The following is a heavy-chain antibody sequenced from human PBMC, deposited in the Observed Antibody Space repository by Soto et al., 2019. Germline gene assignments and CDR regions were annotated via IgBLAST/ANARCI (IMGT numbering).Heavy chain of an antibody. CDR2: IDYSGST. J-gene: IGHJ6*02. Sequence: SETLSLTCTVSGDSISNSDYYWNWIRQSPGKGLEWIASIDYSGSTYYNPSRKSRVVISADTSKNLFSLKLRSVTAADTALYYCARDGPYYCCFDVWGQGTTVTVSS. CDR3: ARDGPYYCCFDV. CDR1: GDSISNSDYY. V-gene: IGHV4-30-4*01.